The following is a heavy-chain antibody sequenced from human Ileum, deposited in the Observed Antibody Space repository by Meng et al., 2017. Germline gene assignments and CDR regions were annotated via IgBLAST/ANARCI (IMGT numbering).Heavy chain of an antibody. CDR1: DGSLGGYY. J-gene: IGHJ4*02. CDR3: ATGVDWAKSGNI. CDR2: IHPGGST. V-gene: IGHV4-34*01. D-gene: IGHD3-9*01. Sequence: HVQLRQWGAGLLKPSETLSLYCAVYDGSLGGYYLSWIWQPPRKGLEWVGEIHPGGSTSSNPSLQSRVTIAVDTSKNQFSVTLSSVSAADTAVYYCATGVDWAKSGNIWGQGTLVTVSS.